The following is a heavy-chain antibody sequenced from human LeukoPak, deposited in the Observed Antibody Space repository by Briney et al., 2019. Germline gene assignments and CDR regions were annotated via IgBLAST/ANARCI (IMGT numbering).Heavy chain of an antibody. CDR3: AKEGRGFYRCIDF. J-gene: IGHJ4*02. V-gene: IGHV3-21*01. CDR1: GFTFDDYA. CDR2: ISSSSSYI. D-gene: IGHD3-22*01. Sequence: GGSLRLSCAASGFTFDDYAMHWVRQAPGKGLEWVSSISSSSSYIYYADSVKGRFTISRDNAKNSLYLQMNSLRAEDTGVYYCAKEGRGFYRCIDFWGQGTLVTVSS.